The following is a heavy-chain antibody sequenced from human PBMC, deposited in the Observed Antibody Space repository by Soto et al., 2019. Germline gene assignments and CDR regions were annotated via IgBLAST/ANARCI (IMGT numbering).Heavy chain of an antibody. J-gene: IGHJ6*02. CDR1: GFTFDDYT. D-gene: IGHD4-4*01. V-gene: IGHV3-43*01. CDR2: ISWGGGST. CDR3: AKDATDYYYGMDV. Sequence: EVQLVESGGVVVQPGGSLRLSCAASGFTFDDYTMHWVRQAPGKGLEWVSLISWGGGSTYYADSVKCRFTISRDNSKNSLYLQMNSLRTEDTALYYCAKDATDYYYGMDVWGQGTTVTVSS.